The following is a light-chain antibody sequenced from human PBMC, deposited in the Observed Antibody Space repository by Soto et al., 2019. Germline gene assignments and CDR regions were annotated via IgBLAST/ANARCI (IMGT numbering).Light chain of an antibody. Sequence: DIPMAQSPSSLSASVGDRVTITCQASQDIGYNLSWYQQRPGKAPKLLIFDPSNLETGVPSRFSGSGSGTHFTFTVSSLQPEDVATYYCQQHHSLPLTFGPGTKLEIK. CDR1: QDIGYN. CDR2: DPS. V-gene: IGKV1-33*01. J-gene: IGKJ3*01. CDR3: QQHHSLPLT.